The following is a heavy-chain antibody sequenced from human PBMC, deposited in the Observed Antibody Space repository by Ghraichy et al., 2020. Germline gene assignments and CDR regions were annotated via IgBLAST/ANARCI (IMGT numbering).Heavy chain of an antibody. J-gene: IGHJ6*02. CDR3: ARQPVRGHYGMDV. Sequence: GESLNISCAASGFTFSSYSMNWVRQAPGKGLEWVSYISSSSSTIYYADSVKGRFTISRDNAKNSLYLQMNSLRAEDTAVYYCARQPVRGHYGMDVWGQGTTVTVSS. D-gene: IGHD6-13*01. V-gene: IGHV3-48*04. CDR2: ISSSSSTI. CDR1: GFTFSSYS.